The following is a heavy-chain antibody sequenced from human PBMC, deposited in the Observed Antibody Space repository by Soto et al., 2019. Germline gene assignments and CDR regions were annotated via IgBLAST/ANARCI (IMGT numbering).Heavy chain of an antibody. V-gene: IGHV4-59*01. Sequence: SETLSLTCSVSGASISSYDWTWIRQPPGGGLEWIGYMHHTQGTNDNPSLRGRVHMSIDTSMNQFSLRPTSVTAADTAVYYCARVPFVGYFDWLDPWGHGTLVTVSS. CDR3: ARVPFVGYFDWLDP. CDR1: GASISSYD. D-gene: IGHD3-9*01. CDR2: MHHTQGT. J-gene: IGHJ5*02.